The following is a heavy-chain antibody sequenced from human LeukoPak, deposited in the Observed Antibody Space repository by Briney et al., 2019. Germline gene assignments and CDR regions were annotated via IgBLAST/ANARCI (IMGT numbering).Heavy chain of an antibody. J-gene: IGHJ6*04. CDR1: AFTFSSYA. CDR3: ARCWLGAGPSYYYYYGMDV. CDR2: ISYDGSNK. D-gene: IGHD6-13*01. Sequence: PGGYLTRSCAASAFTFSSYAMHWVRQAPGKGLEWVVDISYDGSNKYYADSVKGRFSISRDNSKNTLYLQMNSLRAEDTAVYYCARCWLGAGPSYYYYYGMDVWGKGTTVTVSS. V-gene: IGHV3-30*04.